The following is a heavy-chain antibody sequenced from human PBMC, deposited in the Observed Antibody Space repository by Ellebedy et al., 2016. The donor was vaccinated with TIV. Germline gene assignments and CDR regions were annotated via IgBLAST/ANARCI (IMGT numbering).Heavy chain of an antibody. D-gene: IGHD2-15*01. J-gene: IGHJ6*02. CDR2: IYNSGKT. CDR3: VRGSSYLTGWYGLDV. Sequence: MPSETLSLTCLVSGDSVSSGDYHWNWIRQPPGQGLDWIGNIYNSGKTYYKPSLTNRLRISVDASKNHVSLNLDSVTAADTALYLCVRGSSYLTGWYGLDVWGQGTTVAVSS. V-gene: IGHV4-30-4*01. CDR1: GDSVSSGDYH.